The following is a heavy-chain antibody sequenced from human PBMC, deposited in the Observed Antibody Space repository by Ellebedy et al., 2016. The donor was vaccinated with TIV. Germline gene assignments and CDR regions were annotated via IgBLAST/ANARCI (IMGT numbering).Heavy chain of an antibody. CDR2: IFSNDEK. V-gene: IGHV2-26*01. CDR1: GFPLSNARMG. D-gene: IGHD5-12*01. CDR3: AGGVATIDAFDF. Sequence: SGPTLVKPTETLTLTCTVSGFPLSNARMGVSWIRQPPGKALEWLAHIFSNDEKSYRRSLKSRLTISKDTSKSQVVLSLTNMDPVDTATYYCAGGVATIDAFDFWGQGTMVTVSS. J-gene: IGHJ3*01.